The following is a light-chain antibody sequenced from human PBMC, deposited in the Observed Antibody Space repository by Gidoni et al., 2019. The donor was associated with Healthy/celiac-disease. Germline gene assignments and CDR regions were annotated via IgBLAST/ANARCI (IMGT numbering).Light chain of an antibody. Sequence: SYELTQPPSVSVPPGQTASITCSGDKLGDKYACWYQQKPGQSPFLVIYQDSKRPSGIPERFSGSNSGNTATLTISGTQAMDEADYYCQAWDSSTVVFGGGTKLTVL. V-gene: IGLV3-1*01. CDR1: KLGDKY. CDR2: QDS. J-gene: IGLJ2*01. CDR3: QAWDSSTVV.